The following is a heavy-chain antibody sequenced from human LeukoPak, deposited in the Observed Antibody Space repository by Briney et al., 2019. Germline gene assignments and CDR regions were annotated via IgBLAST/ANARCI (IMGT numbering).Heavy chain of an antibody. D-gene: IGHD1-26*01. Sequence: GGSLRLSCAASGFTFSSYGMHWVRQAPGKGLEWVAFIRYDGSNKYYADSVKGRFTISRDNSKNTLYLQMNSLRAEDTAVYYCAKANRYSGSYLSDAFDVWGQGTMVTVSS. CDR3: AKANRYSGSYLSDAFDV. V-gene: IGHV3-30*02. CDR1: GFTFSSYG. CDR2: IRYDGSNK. J-gene: IGHJ3*01.